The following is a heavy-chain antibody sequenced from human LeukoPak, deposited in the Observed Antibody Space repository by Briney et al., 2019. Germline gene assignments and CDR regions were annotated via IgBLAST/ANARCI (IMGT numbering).Heavy chain of an antibody. CDR1: GFTFSAHG. CDR2: IWYDGSKQ. J-gene: IGHJ4*02. CDR3: AREASGYYRDF. V-gene: IGHV3-33*01. Sequence: GRSLRLSCAASGFTFSAHGMHWVRQAPGKGLEWVAVIWYDGSKQEYAESVKGRFTISRDDSKITLYLQMNSLRAEDTAVYYCAREASGYYRDFWGQGTLVTVSS. D-gene: IGHD3-3*01.